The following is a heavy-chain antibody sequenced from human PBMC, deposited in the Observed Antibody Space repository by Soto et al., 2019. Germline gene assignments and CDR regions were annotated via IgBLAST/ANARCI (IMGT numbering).Heavy chain of an antibody. CDR1: GFTFSSYA. D-gene: IGHD2-2*01. CDR2: ISGSGGST. J-gene: IGHJ5*02. CDR3: AKSHIVVVPAASCWFDP. V-gene: IGHV3-23*01. Sequence: QLGGSLRLSCAASGFTFSSYAMSWVRQAPGKGLEWVSAISGSGGSTYYADSVKGRFTISRDNSKNTLYLQMNSLRAEDTAVYYCAKSHIVVVPAASCWFDPWGQGTLVTVSS.